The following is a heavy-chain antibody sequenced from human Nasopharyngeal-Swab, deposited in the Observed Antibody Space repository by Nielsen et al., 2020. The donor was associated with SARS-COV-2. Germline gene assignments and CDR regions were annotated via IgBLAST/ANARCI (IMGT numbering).Heavy chain of an antibody. Sequence: GESLKISCAASGFTFNSYAMSWVRQAPGKGLEWVSSISGSGGSTYYADSVKGRFTISRDNSKNTLYLQMNSLRAEDTAVYYCARPLTAMVTHDAFDIWGQGTMVTVSS. CDR1: GFTFNSYA. J-gene: IGHJ3*02. V-gene: IGHV3-23*01. D-gene: IGHD5-18*01. CDR3: ARPLTAMVTHDAFDI. CDR2: ISGSGGST.